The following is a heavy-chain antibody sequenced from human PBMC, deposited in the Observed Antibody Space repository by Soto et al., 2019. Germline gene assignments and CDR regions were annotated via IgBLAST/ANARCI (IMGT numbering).Heavy chain of an antibody. CDR1: GGNFSNSG. V-gene: IGHV1-69*01. CDR3: AGASGRSWYNWFAP. D-gene: IGHD6-13*01. CDR2: IVPLFGTT. J-gene: IGHJ5*02. Sequence: QVQLVQSGAEVKKPGSSVTVSCKASGGNFSNSGISWVRQAPGQGRGWMGGIVPLFGTTNYAHKFRGRVTFTADESTSTAYMEVASLRSEDTAVYYCAGASGRSWYNWFAPWGQGTLVTVST.